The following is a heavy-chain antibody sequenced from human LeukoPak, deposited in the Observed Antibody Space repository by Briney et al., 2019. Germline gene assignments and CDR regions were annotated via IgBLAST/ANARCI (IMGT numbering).Heavy chain of an antibody. CDR2: ISSSSSYI. D-gene: IGHD1-26*01. CDR1: GFTFSSYS. CDR3: ATYSGTFGFDY. J-gene: IGHJ4*02. Sequence: GGSLRLSCAASGFTFSSYSMNWVRQAPGKGLEWVSSISSSSSYIYYADSVKGRFTISRDNAKNSLYLQMNSLRAEDTAVYYCATYSGTFGFDYWGQGTLVTVSS. V-gene: IGHV3-21*01.